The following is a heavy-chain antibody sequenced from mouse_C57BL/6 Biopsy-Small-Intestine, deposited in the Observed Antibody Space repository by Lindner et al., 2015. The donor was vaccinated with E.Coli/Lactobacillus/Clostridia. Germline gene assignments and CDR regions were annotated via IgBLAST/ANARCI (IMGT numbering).Heavy chain of an antibody. V-gene: IGHV5-6*01. CDR3: ASNYVQAWFAY. Sequence: VQLQESGGDLVKPGGSLKLSCAASGFTFSSYGMSWVRQTPDKRLEWVATISSGGSYTYYPDSVKGRFTISRDNAKNTLYLQMSSLKSEDTAMYYCASNYVQAWFAYWGQGTLVTVSA. CDR2: ISSGGSYT. J-gene: IGHJ3*01. CDR1: GFTFSSYG. D-gene: IGHD1-1*01.